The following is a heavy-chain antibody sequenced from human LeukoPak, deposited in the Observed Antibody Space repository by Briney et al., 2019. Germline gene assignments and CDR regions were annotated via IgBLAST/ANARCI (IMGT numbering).Heavy chain of an antibody. CDR3: AKGALITMIVVIPAGDYFDY. CDR2: ISSSSSTI. V-gene: IGHV3-48*01. CDR1: GFTFSSYS. Sequence: GGSLRLSCAASGFTFSSYSMNWVRQAPGKGLEWVSYISSSSSTIYYADSVKGRFTISRDNSKNTLYLQMNSLRAEDTAVYYCAKGALITMIVVIPAGDYFDYWGQGTLVTVSS. J-gene: IGHJ4*02. D-gene: IGHD3-22*01.